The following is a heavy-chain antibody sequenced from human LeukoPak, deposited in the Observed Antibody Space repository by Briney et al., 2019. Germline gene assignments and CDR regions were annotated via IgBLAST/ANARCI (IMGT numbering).Heavy chain of an antibody. Sequence: GGSLRLSCAASGFTVSTNYMNWVRQCPGKGLEWVSIIYSGGTTYYADSVKGRFTISRDKSKNTVFLQMNSLRAEDTAVYYCARVEVAPWFFALWGRGTLVTVSS. J-gene: IGHJ2*01. CDR2: IYSGGTT. D-gene: IGHD5-24*01. CDR3: ARVEVAPWFFAL. CDR1: GFTVSTNY. V-gene: IGHV3-66*01.